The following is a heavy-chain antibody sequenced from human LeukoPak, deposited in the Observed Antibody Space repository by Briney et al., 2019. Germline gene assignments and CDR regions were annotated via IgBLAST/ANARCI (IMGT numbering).Heavy chain of an antibody. CDR1: GFTFSSYG. Sequence: GGSLRLSCAASGFTFSSYGMHWVRQAPGKGLEWVAVIWYDGSNKYYADSVKGRVTISRDNAKNSLYLQMNSLRDEDTAVYYCARVICSGNSCYHFDHWGQGTLVTVSS. J-gene: IGHJ4*02. D-gene: IGHD2-15*01. CDR3: ARVICSGNSCYHFDH. V-gene: IGHV3-33*01. CDR2: IWYDGSNK.